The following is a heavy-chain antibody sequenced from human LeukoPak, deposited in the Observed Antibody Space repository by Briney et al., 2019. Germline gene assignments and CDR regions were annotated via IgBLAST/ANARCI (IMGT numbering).Heavy chain of an antibody. D-gene: IGHD3-16*01. CDR3: AIPWDYDRILGRFDY. J-gene: IGHJ4*02. V-gene: IGHV3-23*01. CDR2: ISGSGGST. CDR1: GITFSSYA. Sequence: GGSLRLSCAASGITFSSYAMSWVRQAPGQGLEWISVISGSGGSTYYADSVKGRFTISRDNSKNTLYLQMNSLRAEDTAVYYCAIPWDYDRILGRFDYWGQGTLVTVSS.